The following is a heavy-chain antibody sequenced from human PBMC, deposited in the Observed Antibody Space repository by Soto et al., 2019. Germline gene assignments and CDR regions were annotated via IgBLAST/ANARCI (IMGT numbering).Heavy chain of an antibody. CDR1: GGSFSGYY. V-gene: IGHV4-34*01. CDR3: ARGQYCSSTSCLIGAFDI. J-gene: IGHJ3*02. Sequence: PSETLSLTCAVYGGSFSGYYWSWIRQPPGKGLEWIGEINHGGSTNYNQSLKSRVTISVDTSKNQFSLKLSSVTAADTAVYYCARGQYCSSTSCLIGAFDIWGQGTMVTVSS. D-gene: IGHD2-2*01. CDR2: INHGGST.